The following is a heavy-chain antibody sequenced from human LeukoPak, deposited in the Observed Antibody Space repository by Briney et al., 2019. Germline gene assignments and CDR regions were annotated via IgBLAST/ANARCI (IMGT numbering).Heavy chain of an antibody. CDR3: ARVRGPYSSGWYYFDY. Sequence: GGSLRLSCAVSGFTLSSYWMSWVRQAPGKGLEWVANIKQDGSEKYYVDSVKGRFTISRDSAKNSLYLQMNSLRAEDTAVYYCARVRGPYSSGWYYFDYWGQGTLVTVSS. CDR2: IKQDGSEK. D-gene: IGHD6-19*01. V-gene: IGHV3-7*03. J-gene: IGHJ4*02. CDR1: GFTLSSYW.